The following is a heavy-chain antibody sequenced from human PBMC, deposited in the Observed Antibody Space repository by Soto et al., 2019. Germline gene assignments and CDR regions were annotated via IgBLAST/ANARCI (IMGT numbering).Heavy chain of an antibody. CDR1: RYTFTSYD. D-gene: IGHD2-2*01. J-gene: IGHJ5*02. CDR3: ARRSSTYLNEIIYDP. Sequence: ASVKVSCKASRYTFTSYDIFWVRQSPGQGLEWMGRIKTDSGDTHYAQNFQGRVTMTRDTYISTAYMELNNLLSDDTAVYYCARRSSTYLNEIIYDPWGQGTLVTVSS. V-gene: IGHV1-2*06. CDR2: IKTDSGDT.